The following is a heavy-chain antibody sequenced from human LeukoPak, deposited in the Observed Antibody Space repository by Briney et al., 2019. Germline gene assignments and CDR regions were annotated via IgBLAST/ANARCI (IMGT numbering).Heavy chain of an antibody. D-gene: IGHD3-3*01. V-gene: IGHV1-2*02. CDR2: INPNSGGT. CDR3: AREEGTIYGMDV. CDR1: GYTFTGYY. Sequence: ASVKVSCKASGYTFTGYYMHWVRQAPGQGLEWMGWINPNSGGTYYAQKFQGRVTMTRDTSISTAYMEPSRLRSDDTAVYYCAREEGTIYGMDVWGQGTTVTVSS. J-gene: IGHJ6*02.